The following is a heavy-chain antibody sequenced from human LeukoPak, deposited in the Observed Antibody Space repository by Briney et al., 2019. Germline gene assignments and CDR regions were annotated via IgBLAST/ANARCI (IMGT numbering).Heavy chain of an antibody. CDR1: GGTFSSYA. CDR2: IIPIFGTA. CDR3: ATWDPFVGATGEFDY. D-gene: IGHD1-26*01. J-gene: IGHJ4*02. Sequence: SVKVSCKASGGTFSSYAISWVRQAPGQGLEWMGGIIPIFGTANYAQKFQGRVTITTDESTSTAYMELSSLRSEDTAVYYCATWDPFVGATGEFDYWGQGTLVTVSS. V-gene: IGHV1-69*05.